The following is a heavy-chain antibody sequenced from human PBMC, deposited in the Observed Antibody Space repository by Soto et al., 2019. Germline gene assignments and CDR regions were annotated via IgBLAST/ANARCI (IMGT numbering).Heavy chain of an antibody. J-gene: IGHJ6*02. D-gene: IGHD2-2*01. CDR2: ISAYNGNT. CDR3: AIQYGRQPYYYYGMDV. Sequence: GASVKVSCKASGYTFTSYGISWVRQAPGQGLEWMGWISAYNGNTNYAQKLQGRVTMTTDTSTSTAYMELRSLRSDDTAVYYCAIQYGRQPYYYYGMDVWGQGTTVTVSS. CDR1: GYTFTSYG. V-gene: IGHV1-18*01.